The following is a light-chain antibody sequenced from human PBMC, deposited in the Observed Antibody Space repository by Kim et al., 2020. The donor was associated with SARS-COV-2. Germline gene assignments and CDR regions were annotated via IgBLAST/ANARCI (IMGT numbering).Light chain of an antibody. V-gene: IGKV1-9*01. J-gene: IGKJ2*03. CDR3: QEFNSYPYS. CDR1: QGIGSTF. CDR2: AAS. Sequence: IQLTQSPSSLSVSVGDRVTITCRASQGIGSTFLAWYQQKPGKAPNLLIYAASTLQSGVPSRFSGSGSGTDFTLTISSLQPEDFATYYCQEFNSYPYSFGQGTKLEI.